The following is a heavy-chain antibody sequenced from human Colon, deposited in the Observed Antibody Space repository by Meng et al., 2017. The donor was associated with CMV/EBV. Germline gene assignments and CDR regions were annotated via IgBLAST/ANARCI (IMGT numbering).Heavy chain of an antibody. CDR1: GFTLSSYA. CDR2: ISGTGADS. V-gene: IGHV3-23*01. CDR3: TRDGYNWIPFDS. J-gene: IGHJ4*02. D-gene: IGHD1-1*01. Sequence: VQLLESGVGLVQAGGSLSVSCAASGFTLSSYAMSWGRQAPGKGLEWVSHISGTGADSYYADSVKGRFTISRDNSKNTLYLQMNSLRVEDTAIYFCTRDGYNWIPFDSWGQETLVTVSS.